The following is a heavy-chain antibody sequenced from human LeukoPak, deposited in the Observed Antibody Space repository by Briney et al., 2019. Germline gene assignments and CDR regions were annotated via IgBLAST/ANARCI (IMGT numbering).Heavy chain of an antibody. J-gene: IGHJ4*02. V-gene: IGHV4-59*08. Sequence: SETLSLTCTVSGGSTSSYYWSWIRQPPGKGLEWIGYIYYSGSTNYNPSLKSRVTISVGMSKNQFSLKLTSVTAADTAVYYCARRRVDGYTDYWGQGTLVTVSS. CDR1: GGSTSSYY. CDR2: IYYSGST. CDR3: ARRRVDGYTDY. D-gene: IGHD5-24*01.